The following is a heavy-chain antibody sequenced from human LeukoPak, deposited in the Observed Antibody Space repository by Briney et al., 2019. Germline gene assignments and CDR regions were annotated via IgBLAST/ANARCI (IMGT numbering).Heavy chain of an antibody. CDR2: IKSDGSRT. V-gene: IGHV3-74*01. Sequence: PGGSLRLSCAASGFTFNSYWMYWVRHAPGKGLVWVSGIKSDGSRTNYADSVKGRFTISRDNAKSTLYLQMNSLRAEDTAVYYCATHHSETYSRVPFWGQGTLVTVSS. J-gene: IGHJ4*02. D-gene: IGHD1-26*01. CDR3: ATHHSETYSRVPF. CDR1: GFTFNSYW.